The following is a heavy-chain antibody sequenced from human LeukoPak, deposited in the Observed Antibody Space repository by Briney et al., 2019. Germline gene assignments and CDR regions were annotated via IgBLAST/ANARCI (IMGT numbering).Heavy chain of an antibody. CDR2: IIPIFGTA. J-gene: IGHJ4*02. V-gene: IGHV1-69*05. D-gene: IGHD3-10*01. Sequence: SEKVSCKDSGGTFSSYAISWVRQAPGQGLEWMGKIIPIFGTANYAQKFQGRVTITTDESTSTAYMELSSLRSEDTAVYYCARDLEAYYYGSYRGGSCLDYWGQGTLVTVSS. CDR1: GGTFSSYA. CDR3: ARDLEAYYYGSYRGGSCLDY.